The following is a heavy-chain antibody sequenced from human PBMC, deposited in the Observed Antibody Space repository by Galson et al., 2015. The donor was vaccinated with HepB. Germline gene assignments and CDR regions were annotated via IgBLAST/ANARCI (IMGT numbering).Heavy chain of an antibody. CDR2: FSYSGST. CDR3: ARDGGSVIWFDP. V-gene: IGHV4-59*01. Sequence: SLTCTVSGGSINSYYWSWIRQPPGKGLEWIGYFSYSGSTNYNPSLKSRVTISVDTSKNQISLKLRSVTAADTAMYYCARDGGSVIWFDPWGQGTLVTVSS. J-gene: IGHJ5*02. CDR1: GGSINSYY. D-gene: IGHD2/OR15-2a*01.